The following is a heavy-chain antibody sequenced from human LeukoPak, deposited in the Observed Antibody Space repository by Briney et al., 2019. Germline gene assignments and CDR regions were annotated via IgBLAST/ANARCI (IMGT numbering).Heavy chain of an antibody. CDR1: GYTFTSYY. J-gene: IGHJ3*02. CDR3: ARDPAGTTGSQAFDI. CDR2: INPSGGST. D-gene: IGHD1-7*01. Sequence: ASVKVSCKASGYTFTSYYMHWVRQAPGQGLEWMGIINPSGGSTSYAQKFQGRVTMTRDTSTSTVYMELSSLRSEDTAVYYCARDPAGTTGSQAFDIWGQGTMVTVSS. V-gene: IGHV1-46*01.